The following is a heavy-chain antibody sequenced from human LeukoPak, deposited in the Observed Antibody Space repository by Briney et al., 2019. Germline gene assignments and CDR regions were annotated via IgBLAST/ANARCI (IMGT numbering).Heavy chain of an antibody. Sequence: PGGSLRLFCAASGFSFPDSAMHLVRQAPGKGQECDSVISWNSGTIAYAESVKGRFTISRDNAYNSHYLQMNSLRPEETACYYCAKKSGTSSSLDYWGQGTLVTVSS. J-gene: IGHJ4*02. V-gene: IGHV3-9*01. D-gene: IGHD6-6*01. CDR2: ISWNSGTI. CDR1: GFSFPDSA. CDR3: AKKSGTSSSLDY.